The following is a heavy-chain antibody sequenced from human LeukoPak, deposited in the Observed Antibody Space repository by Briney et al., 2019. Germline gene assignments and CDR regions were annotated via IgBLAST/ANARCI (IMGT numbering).Heavy chain of an antibody. V-gene: IGHV3-66*01. CDR3: VRSWVS. D-gene: IGHD6-13*01. CDR1: GGSISSYY. CDR2: IYSGGGT. Sequence: ETLSLTCTVSGGSISSYYWSWVRQAPGKGLEWVSVIYSGGGTYYADSVKGRFTISMDNSKNTLYLQMNSLRAEDTAVYYCVRSWVSWGQGTLVTVSS. J-gene: IGHJ5*02.